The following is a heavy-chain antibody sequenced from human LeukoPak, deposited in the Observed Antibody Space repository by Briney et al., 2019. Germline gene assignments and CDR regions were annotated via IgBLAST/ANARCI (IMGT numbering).Heavy chain of an antibody. J-gene: IGHJ4*02. CDR1: GFTFSSYE. CDR2: ISSSGSTI. CDR3: ARDFGSYSSPYFDY. Sequence: PGGSLRLSCAASGFTFSSYEMNWVRQAPGKGLEWVSYISSSGSTIYYADSVKGRFTISRDNAKNSLYLQMNSLRAEDTAVYYCARDFGSYSSPYFDYWGQGTLVTVSS. V-gene: IGHV3-48*03. D-gene: IGHD6-13*01.